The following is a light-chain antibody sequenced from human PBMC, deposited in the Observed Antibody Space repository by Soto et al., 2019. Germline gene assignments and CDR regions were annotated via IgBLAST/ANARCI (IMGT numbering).Light chain of an antibody. CDR1: SSDVGGYNY. V-gene: IGLV2-14*01. J-gene: IGLJ1*01. CDR2: EVS. CDR3: SSYTSSITYV. Sequence: QSVLTQPASVSGSPGQSTTISCTGTSSDVGGYNYVSWYQQHPGKAPKLMIYEVSNRPSGVSNRFSGSKSGNTASLTISGLQAEDEADYYCSSYTSSITYVFGTGTKVTVL.